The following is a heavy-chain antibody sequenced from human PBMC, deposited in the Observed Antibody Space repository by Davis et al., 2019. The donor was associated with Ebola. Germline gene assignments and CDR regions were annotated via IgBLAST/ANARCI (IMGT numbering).Heavy chain of an antibody. Sequence: PGGSLRLSCAASGFTFSGSAMHWVRQAPGKGLEWVSSISSSSNYIYYADSMKCRFTISRDNAKNSLSLQMNSLRAEDTAVYYCARDVGILRRRDGYNPRGYYYGMDVWGQGTTVTVSS. CDR3: ARDVGILRRRDGYNPRGYYYGMDV. D-gene: IGHD5-24*01. CDR1: GFTFSGSA. J-gene: IGHJ6*02. V-gene: IGHV3-21*06. CDR2: ISSSSNYI.